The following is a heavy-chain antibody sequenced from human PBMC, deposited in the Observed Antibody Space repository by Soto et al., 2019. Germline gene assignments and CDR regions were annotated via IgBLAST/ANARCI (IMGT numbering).Heavy chain of an antibody. Sequence: QPVGSLRISFASSVFTFSSYGTHCVRHTPGKWLEWVAVISYDGSNKYYADSVKGRFTISRDNSKNTLYLQMNSLRAEDTAVYYCAKDSEKKAEAGPFEYWGQGTLVTVSS. D-gene: IGHD6-13*01. J-gene: IGHJ4*02. CDR1: VFTFSSYG. CDR3: AKDSEKKAEAGPFEY. V-gene: IGHV3-30*18. CDR2: ISYDGSNK.